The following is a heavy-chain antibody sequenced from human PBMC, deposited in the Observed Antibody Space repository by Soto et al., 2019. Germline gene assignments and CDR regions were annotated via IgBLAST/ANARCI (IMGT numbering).Heavy chain of an antibody. Sequence: ASVKVSCQTSGYTFNKYPIHWVRQAPGQGLEWMGWINPGNGDAGYSQKFQDRVTITRDTSASTAYMELSSLRSEDTAVYYCARGLGTVTFDYWGQGTLVTVSS. CDR1: GYTFNKYP. V-gene: IGHV1-3*01. D-gene: IGHD4-17*01. J-gene: IGHJ4*02. CDR2: INPGNGDA. CDR3: ARGLGTVTFDY.